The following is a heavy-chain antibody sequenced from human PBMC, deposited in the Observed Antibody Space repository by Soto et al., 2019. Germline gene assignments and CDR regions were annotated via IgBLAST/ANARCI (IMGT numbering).Heavy chain of an antibody. V-gene: IGHV3-15*07. D-gene: IGHD1-26*01. CDR2: SKIKRDGGTA. J-gene: IGHJ4*02. CDR3: TTEGGYSGSYWGLGY. CDR1: GFTLSEAW. Sequence: EVQLVESGGGLVKPGESLRLSCAVSGFTLSEAWMSWVRQAPGKGLEWVGRSKIKRDGGTAEYAPSVRGRFTISRDDAKNTLYLQVNSLEIEDTAVYYCTTEGGYSGSYWGLGYWGQGSLVTVSS.